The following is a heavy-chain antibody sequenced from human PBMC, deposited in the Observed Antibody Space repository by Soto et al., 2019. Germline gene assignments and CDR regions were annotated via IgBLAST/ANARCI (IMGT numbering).Heavy chain of an antibody. D-gene: IGHD3-22*01. V-gene: IGHV5-51*01. Sequence: PGESLKISCKGSGYSFTSYWIGWVRQMPGKGLEWMGIIYPGDSDTRYSPSFQGQVTISADKSISTAYLQWSSLKASDTAMYYCARQLDSSGYYWAIWGQGKMVTVSS. CDR2: IYPGDSDT. CDR3: ARQLDSSGYYWAI. J-gene: IGHJ3*02. CDR1: GYSFTSYW.